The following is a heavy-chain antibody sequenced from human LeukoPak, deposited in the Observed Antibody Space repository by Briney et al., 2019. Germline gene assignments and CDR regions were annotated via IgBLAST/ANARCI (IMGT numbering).Heavy chain of an antibody. Sequence: GGSLRLSCAASVFTFRTCWMQWVRQAPGKGLVWVARINSDGSSTSYADSVKGRFTISRDNAKNTLYLQMSSLRAEDTAVYYCARVTSVTGTIFDSWGQGTLVTVSS. D-gene: IGHD1-7*01. V-gene: IGHV3-74*01. J-gene: IGHJ4*02. CDR2: INSDGSST. CDR3: ARVTSVTGTIFDS. CDR1: VFTFRTCW.